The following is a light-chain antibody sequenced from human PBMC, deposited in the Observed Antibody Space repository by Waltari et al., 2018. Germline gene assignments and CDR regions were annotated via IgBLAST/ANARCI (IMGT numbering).Light chain of an antibody. CDR2: DAS. Sequence: EIMLTQSPGTLSLSPGERATLSCRASQSISRFLAVYQQKPGQAPRLLIYDASTRATGIPDRFSGSGSGTDFSLTISRLEPEDIAVYYCQKYGSLPATFGQGTKVEIK. V-gene: IGKV3-20*01. CDR3: QKYGSLPAT. CDR1: QSISRF. J-gene: IGKJ1*01.